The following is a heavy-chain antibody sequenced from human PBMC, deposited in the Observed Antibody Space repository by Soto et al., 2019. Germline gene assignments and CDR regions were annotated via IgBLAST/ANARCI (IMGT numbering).Heavy chain of an antibody. CDR1: GGSISSYY. V-gene: IGHV4-59*01. CDR2: IYYSGST. CDR3: ARNNNSSGWYYFDY. J-gene: IGHJ4*02. D-gene: IGHD6-19*01. Sequence: SETLSLTCTVSGGSISSYYWSWIRQPPGKGLEWIGYIYYSGSTNYNPSLKSRVTISVDTSKNQFSLKLSSVTAADTAVYYCARNNNSSGWYYFDYWGQGTLVTVSS.